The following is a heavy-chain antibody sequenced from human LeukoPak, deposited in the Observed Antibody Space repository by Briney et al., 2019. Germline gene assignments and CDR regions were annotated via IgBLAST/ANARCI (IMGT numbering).Heavy chain of an antibody. CDR1: GFTVSSNY. V-gene: IGHV3-66*01. D-gene: IGHD3-10*01. CDR3: AREARYYYGSGSYYTDGFDY. CDR2: IYSGGST. Sequence: GGSVRLSCAASGFTVSSNYMSWVRQAPGKGLEWVSVIYSGGSTYYADSVKGRFTISRDNSKNTLYLQMNSLRAEDTAVYYCAREARYYYGSGSYYTDGFDYWGQGTLVTVSS. J-gene: IGHJ4*02.